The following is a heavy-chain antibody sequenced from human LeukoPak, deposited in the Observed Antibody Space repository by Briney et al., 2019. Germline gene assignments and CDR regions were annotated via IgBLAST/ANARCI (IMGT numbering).Heavy chain of an antibody. Sequence: GGSLRLSCAASGFTFSSYGMNWVRQAPGKGLEWVSSISSSSSYIYYADSVEGRFTISRDNAKNSLYLQMNSLRAEDTAVYYCARGRITMIVVDWFDPWGQGTLVTVSS. V-gene: IGHV3-21*01. D-gene: IGHD3-22*01. J-gene: IGHJ5*02. CDR1: GFTFSSYG. CDR2: ISSSSSYI. CDR3: ARGRITMIVVDWFDP.